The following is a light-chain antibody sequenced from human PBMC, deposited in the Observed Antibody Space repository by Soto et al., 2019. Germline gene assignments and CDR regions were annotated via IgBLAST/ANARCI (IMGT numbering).Light chain of an antibody. J-gene: IGKJ4*01. CDR2: GAS. CDR3: QHYNDLPLT. V-gene: IGKV3-15*01. CDR1: QSISNN. Sequence: EIVMTQSPATLSVSPGERATLSCRASQSISNNLAWYQQKPCQAPRLLIYGASTRATGVPARFSGSGSGTEFTLTISSLQSEDSAVYSCQHYNDLPLTFGGGTKVEIK.